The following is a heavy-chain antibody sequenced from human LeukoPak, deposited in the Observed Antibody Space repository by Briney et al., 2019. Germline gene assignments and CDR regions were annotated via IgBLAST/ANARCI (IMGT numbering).Heavy chain of an antibody. J-gene: IGHJ4*02. CDR2: IYYSWST. V-gene: IGHV4-30-4*01. Sequence: PSQTLSLTCTVSGGSISSGDYYWSWLRQPPGKGLEWIGYIYYSWSTYYNPSLKSRVTMSVDTSKNQFSLKLSSVTAADTAVYYCASLIYDSSGYYFDKWGQGTLVTVSS. CDR3: ASLIYDSSGYYFDK. CDR1: GGSISSGDYY. D-gene: IGHD3-22*01.